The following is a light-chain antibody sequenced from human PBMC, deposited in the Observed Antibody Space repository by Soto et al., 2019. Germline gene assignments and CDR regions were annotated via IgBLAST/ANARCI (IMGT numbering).Light chain of an antibody. CDR1: QGISSY. V-gene: IGKV1-8*01. CDR2: AAS. J-gene: IGKJ2*01. CDR3: QQYYSYQYT. Sequence: AIRMTQSPSSFSASTGDRVTITCRASQGISSYLAWYQQKPGKAPKLLIYAASTLQSGVPSRFSGSGSGTDFTLTISCLQSEDFATYYCQQYYSYQYTFGQGTELEIK.